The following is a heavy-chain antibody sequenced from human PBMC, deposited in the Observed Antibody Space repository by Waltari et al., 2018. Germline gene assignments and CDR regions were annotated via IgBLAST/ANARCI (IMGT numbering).Heavy chain of an antibody. CDR3: ARGEQLHLIRRNSFDT. CDR2: ISHNGRT. D-gene: IGHD1-1*01. CDR1: GGSFNSYY. Sequence: QVQLQQWGAGLLKPSETLSLTCAVNGGSFNSYYWGWIRQPPGKGREWIGEISHNGRTNENTSLKSRVAISVDTSKNHFSLTLNVLTAADTAVDYCARGEQLHLIRRNSFDTWGQGTLVTVSS. V-gene: IGHV4-34*01. J-gene: IGHJ5*02.